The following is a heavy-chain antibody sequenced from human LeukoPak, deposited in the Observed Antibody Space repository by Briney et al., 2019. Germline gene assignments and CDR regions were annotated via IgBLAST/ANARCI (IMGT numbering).Heavy chain of an antibody. Sequence: PSETLSLTCTVSGGSISSSSYCWGWIRQPPGKGLEWIGSIYYSGSTYYNPSLKSRVTISVDTSKNQFSLKLSSVTAADTAVYYCARHDGLFDYWGQGTLVTVSS. CDR1: GGSISSSSYC. V-gene: IGHV4-39*01. J-gene: IGHJ4*02. CDR2: IYYSGST. CDR3: ARHDGLFDY.